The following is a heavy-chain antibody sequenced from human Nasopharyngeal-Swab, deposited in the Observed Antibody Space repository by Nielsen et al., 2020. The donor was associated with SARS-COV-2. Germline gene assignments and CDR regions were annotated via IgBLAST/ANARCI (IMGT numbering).Heavy chain of an antibody. Sequence: GGSLRLSCTASGFTFADYSMSWFRQAPGKGLEWVGIIRSKAYGGTTEYAASVKGRFTISRDDSKRIAYLQMNSLKTEDTAVYHCTRDFHGDGPGGSLGPFDYWGQGTLVTVSS. J-gene: IGHJ4*02. CDR3: TRDFHGDGPGGSLGPFDY. V-gene: IGHV3-49*03. CDR2: IRSKAYGGTT. D-gene: IGHD4-17*01. CDR1: GFTFADYS.